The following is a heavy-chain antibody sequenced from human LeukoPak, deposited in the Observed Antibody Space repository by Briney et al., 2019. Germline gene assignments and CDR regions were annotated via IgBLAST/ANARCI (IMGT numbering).Heavy chain of an antibody. J-gene: IGHJ4*02. CDR3: ARASYCSDGSCYSDY. CDR1: GYTFTSYG. CDR2: ISAYNGNT. V-gene: IGHV1-18*01. Sequence: GASVKVSCKASGYTFTSYGISWVRQAPGQGLEWMGWISAYNGNTIYAQKVKGRVTMTTDISTSTAYMELRSLKSDDTAVYYCARASYCSDGSCYSDYWGQGTLVTVSS. D-gene: IGHD2-15*01.